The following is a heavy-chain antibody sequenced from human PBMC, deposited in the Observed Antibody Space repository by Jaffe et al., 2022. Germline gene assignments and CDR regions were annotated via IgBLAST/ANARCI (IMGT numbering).Heavy chain of an antibody. D-gene: IGHD4-4*01. CDR2: IRYDGSNN. CDR1: GFTFSTYG. J-gene: IGHJ4*02. CDR3: AKAYNKNGDPRDYFDY. Sequence: QVQLVESGGGVVQPGGSLRLSCAASGFTFSTYGMHWVRQAPGKGLEWVAFIRYDGSNNYYADSVKGRFTISRDNSKNTLYLQMNSLRTEDRAVYYCAKAYNKNGDPRDYFDYWGQGTLVTVSS. V-gene: IGHV3-30*02.